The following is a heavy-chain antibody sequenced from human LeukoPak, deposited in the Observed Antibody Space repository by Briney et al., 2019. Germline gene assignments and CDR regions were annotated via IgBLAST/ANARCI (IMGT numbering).Heavy chain of an antibody. CDR2: ISGTGSST. D-gene: IGHD2-2*02. CDR3: AKASVAIPQYCNS. Sequence: GGSLRLSCAASGIIFSTYSMNWVRQAPGKGLEWVSTISGTGSSTYYADSAKGRFTISRDNSKDTLFLQLNSLTAADTAMYFCAKASVAIPQYCNSWGQGTLVTVSS. J-gene: IGHJ5*02. V-gene: IGHV3-23*01. CDR1: GIIFSTYS.